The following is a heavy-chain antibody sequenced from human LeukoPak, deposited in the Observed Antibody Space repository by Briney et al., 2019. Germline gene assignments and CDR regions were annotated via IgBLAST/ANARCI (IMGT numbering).Heavy chain of an antibody. V-gene: IGHV4-59*01. CDR1: GGFISSYY. Sequence: SETLSLTCTVSGGFISSYYWSWMRQPPGKGLEWIGYIYYSGSTNYNPSLKSRVTISVDTSKNQFSLKLSSVTAGDTAVYYCARDNSETGDAFDIWGQGTMVTVSS. D-gene: IGHD7-27*01. CDR3: ARDNSETGDAFDI. CDR2: IYYSGST. J-gene: IGHJ3*02.